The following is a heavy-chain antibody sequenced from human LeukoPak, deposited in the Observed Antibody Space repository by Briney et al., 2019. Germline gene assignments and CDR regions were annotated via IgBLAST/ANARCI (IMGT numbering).Heavy chain of an antibody. Sequence: SETLSLTCVVYGGSFSGYYWSWIRQPPVKGLEWIGEINHSGSTNYNPSLKSRVTISVDTSKNQFSLKLSSVTAADTAVYYCARFWGINSYYFDYWGQGTLVTVSS. CDR3: ARFWGINSYYFDY. CDR2: INHSGST. J-gene: IGHJ4*02. CDR1: GGSFSGYY. D-gene: IGHD3-16*01. V-gene: IGHV4-34*01.